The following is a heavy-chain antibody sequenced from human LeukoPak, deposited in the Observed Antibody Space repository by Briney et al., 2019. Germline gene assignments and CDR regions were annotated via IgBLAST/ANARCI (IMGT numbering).Heavy chain of an antibody. CDR2: IIPIFGTA. V-gene: IGHV1-69*06. D-gene: IGHD3-22*01. CDR3: AGQVKEALYYDSSGLDY. Sequence: ASVKVSCKASGGTFSSYAISWVRQAPGQGLEWMGGIIPIFGTANYAQKFQGRVTITADKSTSTAYMELSSLRSEDTAVYYCAGQVKEALYYDSSGLDYWGQGTLVTVSS. CDR1: GGTFSSYA. J-gene: IGHJ4*02.